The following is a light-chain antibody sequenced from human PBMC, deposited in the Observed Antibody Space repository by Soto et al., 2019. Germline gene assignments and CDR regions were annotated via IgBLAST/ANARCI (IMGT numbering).Light chain of an antibody. CDR1: QSISIW. Sequence: DIQMAQSPSTLSSSVGDRVTITCRASQSISIWLAWYRQKPGKAPKLLIYDASSLEGGVPSRFSGSGSGTEFTLTISSLQPDDFATYYCQQYNSYSWTFGQGTKVDI. V-gene: IGKV1-5*01. CDR2: DAS. CDR3: QQYNSYSWT. J-gene: IGKJ1*01.